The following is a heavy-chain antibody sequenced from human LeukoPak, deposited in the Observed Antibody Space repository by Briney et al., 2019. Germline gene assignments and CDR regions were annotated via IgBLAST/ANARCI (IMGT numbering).Heavy chain of an antibody. Sequence: PSETLSLTCTVSGGSISSYYWSWIRQPAGKGLEWIGRIYTSGSTNYNPSLKSRVTMSVDTSKNQFSLKLSSVTAADTAVYYCARGYSSGWYLNWFDPWGQGTLVTVSS. CDR1: GGSISSYY. CDR3: ARGYSSGWYLNWFDP. D-gene: IGHD6-13*01. J-gene: IGHJ5*02. CDR2: IYTSGST. V-gene: IGHV4-4*07.